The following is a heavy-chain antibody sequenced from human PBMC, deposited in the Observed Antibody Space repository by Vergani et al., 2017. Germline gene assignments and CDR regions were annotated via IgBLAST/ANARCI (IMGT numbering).Heavy chain of an antibody. Sequence: EVQLLESGGGLVQPGGSLRLSCAASGFTFSSYEMNWVRQAPGKGLEWVSGISWNSGSIGYADSVKGRFTISRDNAKNSLYLQMNSLRAEDTALYYCAKDRGWNYVGDAFDIWGQGTMVTVSS. CDR1: GFTFSSYE. CDR2: ISWNSGSI. V-gene: IGHV3-9*01. J-gene: IGHJ3*02. CDR3: AKDRGWNYVGDAFDI. D-gene: IGHD1-7*01.